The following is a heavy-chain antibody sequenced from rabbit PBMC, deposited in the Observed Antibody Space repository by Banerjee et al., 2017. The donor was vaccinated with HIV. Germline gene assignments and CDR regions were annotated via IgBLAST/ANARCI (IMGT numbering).Heavy chain of an antibody. CDR3: ARDLAGVIGWNFNL. D-gene: IGHD4-1*01. CDR2: IDVGSDDST. J-gene: IGHJ4*01. V-gene: IGHV1S40*01. CDR1: GFSFSSSYY. Sequence: QSLEESGGDLVQPEGSLTLTCTASGFSFSSSYYMCWVRQTPGKGLEWIACIDVGSDDSTYYASWAKGRFTISKTSSTTVTLQMTSLTAADTATYFCARDLAGVIGWNFNLWGQGTLVTVS.